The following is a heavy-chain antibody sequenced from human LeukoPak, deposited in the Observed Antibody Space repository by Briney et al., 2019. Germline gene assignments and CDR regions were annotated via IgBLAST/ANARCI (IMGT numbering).Heavy chain of an antibody. J-gene: IGHJ3*02. Sequence: SLKVSCKASGFTFTSSAMQWVPQARGQRLEWRGWIVVGSGNTNYAQKIHERVTITRHKSTRTAYMALSSLRSEDPALHYCAAEPWLLHAFDIWGQGTMVTVSS. CDR2: IVVGSGNT. D-gene: IGHD3-22*01. CDR1: GFTFTSSA. V-gene: IGHV1-58*02. CDR3: AAEPWLLHAFDI.